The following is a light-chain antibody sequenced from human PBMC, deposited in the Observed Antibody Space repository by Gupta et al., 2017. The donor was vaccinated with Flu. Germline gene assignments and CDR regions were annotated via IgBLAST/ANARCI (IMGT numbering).Light chain of an antibody. J-gene: IGLJ3*02. V-gene: IGLV6-57*01. CDR2: EDN. CDR3: QAYDSSGWV. CDR1: SGSIASNY. Sequence: NFMLTQPHSVSASPGKTVTISCTRSSGSIASNYVQWYQQRPGRSPTTVIYEDNQRPSGVPDRFSGSIDSSSNSASLTISGLKTEDEADYYCQAYDSSGWVFGGGTKLTVL.